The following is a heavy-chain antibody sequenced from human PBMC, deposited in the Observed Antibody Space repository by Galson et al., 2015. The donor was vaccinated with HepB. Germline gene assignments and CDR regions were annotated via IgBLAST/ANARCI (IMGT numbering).Heavy chain of an antibody. Sequence: SLRLSCAASGFTFSSYGMHWVRQAPGKGLEWVAVIWYDGSNKYYADSVKGRFTISRDNSKNTLYLQMNSLRAEDTAVYYCARGAADVAAYFQHWGQGTLVTVSS. V-gene: IGHV3-33*01. D-gene: IGHD6-6*01. J-gene: IGHJ1*01. CDR3: ARGAADVAAYFQH. CDR1: GFTFSSYG. CDR2: IWYDGSNK.